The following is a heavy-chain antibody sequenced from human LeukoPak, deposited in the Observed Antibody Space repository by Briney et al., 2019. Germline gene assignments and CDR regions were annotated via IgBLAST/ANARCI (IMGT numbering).Heavy chain of an antibody. J-gene: IGHJ4*02. CDR1: GFTFSSYW. D-gene: IGHD2-15*01. Sequence: PGGSLRLSCAASGFTFSSYWMHWVRHTPGKGLVWVSRIDSGGSNTRYADSVKGRFTISRDNAKNTLYLQMNSLRVEDTAVYYCARESGGGGQGFDYWGQGTLVTVSS. CDR3: ARESGGGGQGFDY. V-gene: IGHV3-74*01. CDR2: IDSGGSNT.